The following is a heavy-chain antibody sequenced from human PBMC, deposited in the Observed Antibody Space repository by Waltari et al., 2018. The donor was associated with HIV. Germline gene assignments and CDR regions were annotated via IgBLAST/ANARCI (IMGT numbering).Heavy chain of an antibody. D-gene: IGHD3-10*01. J-gene: IGHJ6*03. Sequence: QVQLVQSGAEVKKPGASVKVSCKASGYTFTSYAMHWVRQAPGQRLEWMGWINAGNGNTKYSQKFQGRVTITRDTSASTAYMELSSLRSEDTAVYYCARDGRGITMVRGVRYYYYYMDVWGKGTTVTVSS. CDR3: ARDGRGITMVRGVRYYYYYMDV. CDR2: INAGNGNT. CDR1: GYTFTSYA. V-gene: IGHV1-3*01.